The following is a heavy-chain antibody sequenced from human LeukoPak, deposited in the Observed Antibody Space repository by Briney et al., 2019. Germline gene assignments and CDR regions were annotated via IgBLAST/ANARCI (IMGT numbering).Heavy chain of an antibody. Sequence: PGGSLRLSCAASGFTFSSYAMSWVRQAPGKGLEWVSAISGSGGSTYYADSVKGRFTISRDNSKNTLYLQMNSLRAEDTTVYYCAKESQQLPRLYYFDYWGQGTLVTVSS. CDR2: ISGSGGST. J-gene: IGHJ4*02. V-gene: IGHV3-23*01. CDR1: GFTFSSYA. CDR3: AKESQQLPRLYYFDY. D-gene: IGHD6-13*01.